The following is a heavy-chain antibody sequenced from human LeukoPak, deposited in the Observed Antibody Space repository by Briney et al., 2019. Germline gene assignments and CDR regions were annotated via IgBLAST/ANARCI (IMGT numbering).Heavy chain of an antibody. D-gene: IGHD3-22*01. CDR3: AACYYDSGGYFNSDY. Sequence: SQTLSLTCTVSGVSITSVNHDWIWIRQSAGKGLEWIGRIHISGSTNYNPSLKSRVTISLDTSKNQFSLKLSSVTAADTAVYYCAACYYDSGGYFNSDYWGQGPLVTVSS. CDR2: IHISGST. J-gene: IGHJ4*02. V-gene: IGHV4-61*02. CDR1: GVSITSVNHD.